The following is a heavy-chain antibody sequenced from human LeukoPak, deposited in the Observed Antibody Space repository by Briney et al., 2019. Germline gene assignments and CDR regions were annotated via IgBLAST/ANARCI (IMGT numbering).Heavy chain of an antibody. D-gene: IGHD6-13*01. CDR1: GFTFDDYA. V-gene: IGHV3-9*01. CDR3: AKDGAAAGTHLDY. J-gene: IGHJ4*02. CDR2: ISWNSGSI. Sequence: GGSLRLSCAASGFTFDDYAMHWVRQAPGKGLEWVSGISWNSGSIGYADSVKGRFTISRDNAKNSLYLQMNSLRAEDTALYYCAKDGAAAGTHLDYWGQGTLVTVS.